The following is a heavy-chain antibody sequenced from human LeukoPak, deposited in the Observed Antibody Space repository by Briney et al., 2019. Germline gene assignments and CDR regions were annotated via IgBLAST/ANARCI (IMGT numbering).Heavy chain of an antibody. J-gene: IGHJ4*02. CDR3: ARDSGYSYADDY. D-gene: IGHD5-18*01. V-gene: IGHV3-48*02. CDR2: ITYNSGTI. Sequence: GGSLRLSCAASGFTFRSYAMQWVRQAPGKGLEWVSYITYNSGTIFYADSVKGRFTVSRDNAKDSLYLQMSSLRDEDTAVYYCARDSGYSYADDYWGQGTLVTVSS. CDR1: GFTFRSYA.